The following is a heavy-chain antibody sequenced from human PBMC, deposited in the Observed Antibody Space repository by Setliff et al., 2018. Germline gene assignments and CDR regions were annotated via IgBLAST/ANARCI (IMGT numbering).Heavy chain of an antibody. V-gene: IGHV4-34*01. CDR1: AGSLSDYY. CDR2: IKQSGST. CDR3: ARLGGSSTSGGFYYFYYYMDV. J-gene: IGHJ6*03. D-gene: IGHD2-2*01. Sequence: SETLALTCGGYAGSLSDYYWSWVRQPPGKGLEWIGEIKQSGSTYYNASLKSRVTISVDTSKNQFSLNLSSVTAADTAVYYCARLGGSSTSGGFYYFYYYMDVWGKGTTVTVSS.